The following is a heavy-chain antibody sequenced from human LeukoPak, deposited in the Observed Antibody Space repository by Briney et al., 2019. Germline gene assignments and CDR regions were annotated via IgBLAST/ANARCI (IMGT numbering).Heavy chain of an antibody. CDR1: GYTFPSYF. J-gene: IGHJ4*02. CDR2: IWSDGSND. D-gene: IGHD6-25*01. Sequence: SCKASGYTFPSYFMHWVRQAPGKGLEWVAFIWSDGSNDHYADSVKGRFTISRDNSKNTVCLQMNSLRVEDTAVYYCARDPSGSGWSLSDWGQGTPVTVSS. CDR3: ARDPSGSGWSLSD. V-gene: IGHV3-33*01.